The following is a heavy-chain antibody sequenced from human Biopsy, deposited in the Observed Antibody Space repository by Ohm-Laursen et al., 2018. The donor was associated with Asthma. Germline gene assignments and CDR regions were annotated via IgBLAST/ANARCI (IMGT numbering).Heavy chain of an antibody. Sequence: ASVKVSCKTSGYTFNSAGITRVRQAPGQGLEWMGWISVYNGNTKVAQKLQDRVTMITDTSTSTAYMELRSLRPDDTAVYFCARAVDYSHYYGIDVWGQGTTVTVS. D-gene: IGHD3-10*01. CDR1: GYTFNSAG. J-gene: IGHJ6*02. CDR2: ISVYNGNT. CDR3: ARAVDYSHYYGIDV. V-gene: IGHV1-18*01.